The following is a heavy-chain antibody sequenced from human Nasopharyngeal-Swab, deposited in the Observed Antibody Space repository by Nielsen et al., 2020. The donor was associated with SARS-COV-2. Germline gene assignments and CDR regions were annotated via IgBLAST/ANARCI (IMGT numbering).Heavy chain of an antibody. D-gene: IGHD5-12*01. CDR3: AREEGRGYSGYEPEYYYMDV. Sequence: WVRQAPGQGLEWMGGIIPIFGTANYAQKFQGRVTITADKSTSTAYMELSSLRSEDTAVYYCAREEGRGYSGYEPEYYYMDVWGKGTTVTVSS. V-gene: IGHV1-69*06. J-gene: IGHJ6*03. CDR2: IIPIFGTA.